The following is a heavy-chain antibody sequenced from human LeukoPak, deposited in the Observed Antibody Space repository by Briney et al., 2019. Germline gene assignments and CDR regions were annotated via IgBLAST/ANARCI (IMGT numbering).Heavy chain of an antibody. CDR3: ARHGSGYFAHFDC. CDR2: IYYGGST. J-gene: IGHJ4*02. D-gene: IGHD3-22*01. V-gene: IGHV4-39*01. Sequence: GWIRQPPGKGLEWLGSIYYGGSTYYNPSLKSRVALSVDTSKKQFSLKLSSVTAADTAVYYCARHGSGYFAHFDCWGQGILVTVSS.